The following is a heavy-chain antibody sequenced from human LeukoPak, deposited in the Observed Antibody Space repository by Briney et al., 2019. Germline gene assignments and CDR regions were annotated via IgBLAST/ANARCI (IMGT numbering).Heavy chain of an antibody. J-gene: IGHJ4*02. CDR2: IFPSGGEI. CDR1: GFTFSTFA. Sequence: GGSLRLSCAASGFTFSTFAMIWVRQPPGKGLEWVSSIFPSGGEIHYADSVRGRFTISRDNSKSTLSLQMNSLRAEDTAIYYCATYRQVLLPFESWGQGTQVTVSS. D-gene: IGHD2-8*02. V-gene: IGHV3-23*01. CDR3: ATYRQVLLPFES.